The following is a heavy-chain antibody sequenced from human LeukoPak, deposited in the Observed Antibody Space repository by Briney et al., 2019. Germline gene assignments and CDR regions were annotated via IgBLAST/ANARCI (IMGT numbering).Heavy chain of an antibody. CDR3: ARTGEYSGSGPSWAFDI. Sequence: SETLSLTCSLSGGSITNYYWSWIRQPPGKGLEWIAGVYSSGNTNYNPSLERRLTISLGTSNNQSSLRLTSVTTSDTAVYYCARTGEYSGSGPSWAFDIWGQGTMVTVS. D-gene: IGHD3-10*01. CDR1: GGSITNYY. V-gene: IGHV4-4*09. CDR2: VYSSGNT. J-gene: IGHJ3*02.